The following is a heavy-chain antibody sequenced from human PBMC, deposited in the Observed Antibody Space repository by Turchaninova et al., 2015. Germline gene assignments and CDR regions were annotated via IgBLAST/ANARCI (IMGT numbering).Heavy chain of an antibody. Sequence: VQLVESGGGVVQPGRSLRLSCAASGFTFSSYGMHWFRQAPGKGREWVAVISYDGSKKYYADSVKGRFTISRDNSKNTLYLQMNSLRAEDTAVYYCAKFSSSSSDFDYWGQGTLVTVSS. CDR2: ISYDGSKK. CDR1: GFTFSSYG. D-gene: IGHD6-6*01. J-gene: IGHJ4*02. V-gene: IGHV3-30*18. CDR3: AKFSSSSSDFDY.